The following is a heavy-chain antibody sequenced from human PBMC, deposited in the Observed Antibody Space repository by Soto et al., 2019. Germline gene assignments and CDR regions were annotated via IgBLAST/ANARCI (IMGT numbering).Heavy chain of an antibody. CDR2: IKQDGSEK. D-gene: IGHD4-17*01. V-gene: IGHV3-7*03. J-gene: IGHJ6*02. CDR1: GFTFSSYW. Sequence: GGSLRLSCAASGFTFSSYWMSWVRQAPGKGLEWVANIKQDGSEKYYVDSVKGRFTISRDNAKNTPYLQMNSLRAEDTAVYYCTRLPEITTVTTSYYYYGMDVWGQGTTVTVSS. CDR3: TRLPEITTVTTSYYYYGMDV.